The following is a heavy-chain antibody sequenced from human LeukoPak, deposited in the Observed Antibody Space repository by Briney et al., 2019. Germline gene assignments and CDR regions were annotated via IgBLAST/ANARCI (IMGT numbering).Heavy chain of an antibody. CDR2: IYYSGST. Sequence: SETLSLTCTVSGGSMSSDYWGWIRQTPGSGLEWIGYIYYSGSTNYNPSLKSRVTISVDTSKNQFSLKLSSVTAADTAVYYCASGSCNYSDYWGQGTLVTVSS. CDR1: GGSMSSDY. J-gene: IGHJ4*02. V-gene: IGHV4-59*01. D-gene: IGHD1-26*01. CDR3: ASGSCNYSDY.